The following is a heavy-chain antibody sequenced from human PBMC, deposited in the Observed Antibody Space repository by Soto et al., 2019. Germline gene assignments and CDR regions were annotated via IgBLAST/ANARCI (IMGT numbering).Heavy chain of an antibody. J-gene: IGHJ4*02. CDR3: ARYGSGSYYETYYFDY. V-gene: IGHV4-59*01. CDR1: GGSISSYY. D-gene: IGHD3-10*01. Sequence: PSETLSLTCTVSGGSISSYYWSWIRQPPGKGLEWIGYIYYSGSTNYNPSLKSRVTISVDTSKNQFSLELSSVTAADTAVYDFARYGSGSYYETYYFDYWGQGPLATVSS. CDR2: IYYSGST.